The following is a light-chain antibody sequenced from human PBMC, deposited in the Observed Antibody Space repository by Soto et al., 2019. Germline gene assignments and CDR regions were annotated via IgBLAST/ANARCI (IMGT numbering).Light chain of an antibody. CDR2: DVS. CDR3: SSYTSSSAYV. V-gene: IGLV2-14*01. CDR1: SSDVGGYNY. Sequence: QSVLTQPASVSGSPGQSITISCTGTSSDVGGYNYVSWYQQHPGTAPNLMIYDVSNRPSGVSNRFSGSKSGNTASLTIAGLQAEDESDYYCSSYTSSSAYVFGTGTKLTVL. J-gene: IGLJ1*01.